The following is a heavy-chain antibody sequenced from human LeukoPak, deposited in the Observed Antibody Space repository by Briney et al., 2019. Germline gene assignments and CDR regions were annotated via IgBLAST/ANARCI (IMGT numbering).Heavy chain of an antibody. CDR2: IYYSGST. CDR3: ARSIPNTAMDTTPPSWIDY. CDR1: GGSISSSSYY. J-gene: IGHJ4*02. V-gene: IGHV4-39*07. D-gene: IGHD5-18*01. Sequence: PSETLSLTCTVSGGSISSSSYYWGWIRQPPGKGLEWIGSIYYSGSTYYNPSLKSRVTISVDTSKNQFSLKLSSVTAADTAVYYCARSIPNTAMDTTPPSWIDYWGQGTLVTVSS.